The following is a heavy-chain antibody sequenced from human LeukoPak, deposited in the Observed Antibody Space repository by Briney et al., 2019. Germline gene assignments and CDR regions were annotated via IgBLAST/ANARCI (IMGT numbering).Heavy chain of an antibody. CDR3: ARGVTAAGHFDY. V-gene: IGHV4-61*02. Sequence: PSETLSLTCTVSGGSISSSSYYGSWIRQPAGKGLEWIGRIYTSGSTTYNPSLKSRVTISVDTSKTQFSLILSSVTATDTALYYCARGVTAAGHFDYWGQGTLVTVSS. CDR2: IYTSGST. J-gene: IGHJ4*02. CDR1: GGSISSSSYY. D-gene: IGHD6-13*01.